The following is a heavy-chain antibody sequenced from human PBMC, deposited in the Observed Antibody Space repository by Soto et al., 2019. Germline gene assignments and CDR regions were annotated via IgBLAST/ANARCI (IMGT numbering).Heavy chain of an antibody. V-gene: IGHV1-2*02. CDR1: GYTFTGYY. CDR3: ASYDILTDYYYYYGMDA. D-gene: IGHD3-9*01. J-gene: IGHJ6*02. Sequence: ASVKVSCKASGYTFTGYYMPWVRQAPGQGLEWMGWINPNSGGTNYAQKFQGRVTMTRDTSISTAYMELSRLRSDDTAVYYCASYDILTDYYYYYGMDAWGQGTTVTRLL. CDR2: INPNSGGT.